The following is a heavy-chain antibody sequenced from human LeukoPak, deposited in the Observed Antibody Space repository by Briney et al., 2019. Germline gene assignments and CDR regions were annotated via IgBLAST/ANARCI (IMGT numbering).Heavy chain of an antibody. CDR2: IKRDGSEK. Sequence: GGSLRLSCVASGFTFSTYWMSWVRQAPGKGPEWVANIKRDGSEKYYVDSVKGRFTISRDNAKNSLYLQMNSPRAEDTAVYYCARETDPGYYDSSGYYLGTFTGSPKQFDYWGQGTLVTVSS. V-gene: IGHV3-7*03. CDR1: GFTFSTYW. CDR3: ARETDPGYYDSSGYYLGTFTGSPKQFDY. J-gene: IGHJ4*02. D-gene: IGHD3-22*01.